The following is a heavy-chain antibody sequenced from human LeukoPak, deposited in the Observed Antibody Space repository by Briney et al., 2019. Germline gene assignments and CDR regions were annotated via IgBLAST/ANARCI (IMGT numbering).Heavy chain of an antibody. CDR2: ISYDGSNK. J-gene: IGHJ3*02. CDR1: GFTFSSYA. V-gene: IGHV3-30-3*01. Sequence: GRSLRLSCAASGFTFSSYAMHWVRQAPGKGLEWVAVISYDGSNKYYADSVKGRFTISRDNSKNTLYLQMNSLRAEDTAVYYCARGDSNRDAFDIWGQGTMVTVSS. CDR3: ARGDSNRDAFDI. D-gene: IGHD5-18*01.